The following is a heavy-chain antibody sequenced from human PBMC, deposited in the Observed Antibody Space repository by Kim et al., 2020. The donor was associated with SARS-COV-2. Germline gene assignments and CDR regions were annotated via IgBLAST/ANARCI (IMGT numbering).Heavy chain of an antibody. CDR1: GYTFTSYY. D-gene: IGHD3-3*01. J-gene: IGHJ4*02. Sequence: ASVKVSCKASGYTFTSYYMHWVRQAPGQGLEWMGIINPSGGSTSYAQKFQGRVTMTRDTSTSTVYMELSSLRSEDTAVYYCARDFKGGITIFGVDTPFFDYWGQGTLVTVSS. V-gene: IGHV1-46*01. CDR2: INPSGGST. CDR3: ARDFKGGITIFGVDTPFFDY.